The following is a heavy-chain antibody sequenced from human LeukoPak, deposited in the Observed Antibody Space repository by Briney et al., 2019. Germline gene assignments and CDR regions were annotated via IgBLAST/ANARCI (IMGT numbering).Heavy chain of an antibody. Sequence: SETLPLTCTVSVDSLSSYYWSWIPQPPGKGLEGVGDIYYSERTNYNPPLKSRITISVDTFKNQFFLRLRSITGADTAVYYSARLASGSYGPLTPFDYWGQGTLVTV. CDR1: VDSLSSYY. CDR2: IYYSERT. D-gene: IGHD1-26*01. CDR3: ARLASGSYGPLTPFDY. J-gene: IGHJ4*02. V-gene: IGHV4-59*08.